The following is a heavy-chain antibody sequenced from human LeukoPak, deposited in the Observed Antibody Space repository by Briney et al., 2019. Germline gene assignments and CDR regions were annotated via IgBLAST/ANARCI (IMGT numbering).Heavy chain of an antibody. Sequence: GRSLRLSXAASGFTFDDYAMHWVWQAPGKGLEWVSGISWNSGSIGYADSVKGRFTISRDNAKNSLYLQMNSLRAEDMALYYCAKDMAAAVNYYFDYWGQGTLVTVSS. CDR2: ISWNSGSI. CDR1: GFTFDDYA. D-gene: IGHD6-13*01. CDR3: AKDMAAAVNYYFDY. J-gene: IGHJ4*02. V-gene: IGHV3-9*03.